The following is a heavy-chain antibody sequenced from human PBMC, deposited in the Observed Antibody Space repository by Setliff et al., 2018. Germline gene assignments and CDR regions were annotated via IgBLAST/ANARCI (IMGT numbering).Heavy chain of an antibody. D-gene: IGHD3-22*01. V-gene: IGHV1-18*01. J-gene: IGHJ3*02. CDR2: ISPYSGNT. CDR3: ARDRKEVVISPSQAAFDI. CDR1: GFRFTNFG. Sequence: ASVKVSCKTSGFRFTNFGFSWVRQAPGQGLEWLGSISPYSGNTNYPQWLQDRVTMTIDTSATTVYMELKSLRSDDTAVYYCARDRKEVVISPSQAAFDIWGQGTMVT.